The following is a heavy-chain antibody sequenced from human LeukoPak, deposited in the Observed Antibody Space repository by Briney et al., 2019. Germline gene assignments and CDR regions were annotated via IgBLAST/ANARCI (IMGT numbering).Heavy chain of an antibody. D-gene: IGHD6-19*01. J-gene: IGHJ4*02. Sequence: GGSLRLSCAASAFTFSNFWMSWVRQAPGKGLEWVANIKQDASDKHYVDSVKGRFTISRDNAKNSLYPHMNSLRAEDTAVYYCARVGDRDYSSGWFDYWGQGTLVTVSS. CDR3: ARVGDRDYSSGWFDY. CDR2: IKQDASDK. V-gene: IGHV3-7*01. CDR1: AFTFSNFW.